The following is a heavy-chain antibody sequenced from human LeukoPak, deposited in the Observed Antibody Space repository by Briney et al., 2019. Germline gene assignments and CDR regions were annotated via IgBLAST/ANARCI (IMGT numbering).Heavy chain of an antibody. CDR2: IYSSGST. J-gene: IGHJ3*02. V-gene: IGHV4-59*08. CDR1: GGSISSYY. CDR3: ARGPYSYDSSGAFDI. D-gene: IGHD3-22*01. Sequence: SETLSLTCTVSGGSISSYYWSWIRQPPGKGLEWIGYIYSSGSTNYNPSLKSRVTISVDTSKNQFSLKLSSVTAADTAVYFCARGPYSYDSSGAFDIWGQGTMVTVSS.